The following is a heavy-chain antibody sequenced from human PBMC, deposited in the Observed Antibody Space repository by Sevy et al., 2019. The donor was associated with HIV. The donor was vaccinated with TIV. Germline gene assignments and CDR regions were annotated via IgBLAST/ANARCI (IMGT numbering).Heavy chain of an antibody. Sequence: SETLSLTCTVSGGSISSYYWSWIRQLPGKGLEWIGYIYNSGSTNYNPSLKSRVTISVDTSKNKFSLKLSSVTAADTAVYYYARTRIAAAYGHFDYWGQGTLVTVSS. V-gene: IGHV4-59*01. D-gene: IGHD6-13*01. J-gene: IGHJ4*02. CDR2: IYNSGST. CDR1: GGSISSYY. CDR3: ARTRIAAAYGHFDY.